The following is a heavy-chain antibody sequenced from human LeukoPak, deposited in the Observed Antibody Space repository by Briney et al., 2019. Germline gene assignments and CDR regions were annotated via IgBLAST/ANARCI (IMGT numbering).Heavy chain of an antibody. CDR3: TRGQLYPYGPEFDF. D-gene: IGHD3-10*01. CDR1: GFNFGDYN. CDR2: IRAKTHDGTA. J-gene: IGHJ4*02. V-gene: IGHV3-49*04. Sequence: PGGSLRLSCTASGFNFGDYNMNWVRQAPGKGLEWVGYIRAKTHDGTADYAASVKGRFTILRDDSKSIAYLQMTGLDSEDTAVYYCTRGQLYPYGPEFDFWGQGTLATVSS.